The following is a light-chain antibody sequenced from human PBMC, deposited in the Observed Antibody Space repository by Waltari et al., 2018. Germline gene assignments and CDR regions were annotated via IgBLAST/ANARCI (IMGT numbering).Light chain of an antibody. J-gene: IGKJ4*01. CDR2: EAS. CDR1: QSISKW. CDR3: QQYNSYSLLT. V-gene: IGKV1-5*03. Sequence: DIRMTHSPSTLSASAGDRVIISCRASQSISKWLAWYQQKPGKAPKLLIYEASTLQSRVPSRVSGTGSGTDFTLTISSLQPDDFATYYCQQYNSYSLLTFGGGTKVEIK.